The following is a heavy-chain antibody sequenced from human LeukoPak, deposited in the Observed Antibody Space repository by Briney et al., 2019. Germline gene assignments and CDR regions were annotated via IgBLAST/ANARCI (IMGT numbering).Heavy chain of an antibody. V-gene: IGHV1-2*02. CDR3: ARTYYYDSSGHLPS. CDR2: INPNSGGT. Sequence: ASVKVSCKASGYTFTGYYMHWVRQAPGQGLEWMGWINPNSGGTNYAQKFQGRVTMTRDTSISTAYMELSRLRSDDTAVYYRARTYYYDSSGHLPSWGQGTTVTVSS. D-gene: IGHD3-22*01. J-gene: IGHJ6*02. CDR1: GYTFTGYY.